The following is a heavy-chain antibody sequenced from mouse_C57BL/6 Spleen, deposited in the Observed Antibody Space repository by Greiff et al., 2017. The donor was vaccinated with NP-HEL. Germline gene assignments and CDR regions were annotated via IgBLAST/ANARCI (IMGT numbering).Heavy chain of an antibody. D-gene: IGHD1-1*01. V-gene: IGHV5-17*01. CDR2: ISSGSSTI. CDR3: ARKDGSSSYFDV. Sequence: EVKLVESGGGLVKPGGSLKLSCAASGFTFSDYGMHWVRQAPEQGLEWVAYISSGSSTIYYADTVKGRFTITRDNAKNTLFLQMTSLRSEDTAMYYCARKDGSSSYFDVWGTGTTVTVSS. J-gene: IGHJ1*03. CDR1: GFTFSDYG.